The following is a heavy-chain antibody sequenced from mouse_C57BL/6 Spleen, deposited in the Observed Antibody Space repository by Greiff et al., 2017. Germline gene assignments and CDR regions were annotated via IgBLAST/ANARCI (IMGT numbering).Heavy chain of an antibody. J-gene: IGHJ4*01. V-gene: IGHV5-17*01. D-gene: IGHD2-4*01. Sequence: EVKLVESGGGLVKPGGSLKLSCAASGFTFSDYGMHWVRQAPEKGLEWVAYISSGSSTIYYADTVKGRFTISRDNANNTLFLQMTSLRSEDTAMYYCARRLYYDYDDYYAMDFWGQGTSVTVSS. CDR2: ISSGSSTI. CDR3: ARRLYYDYDDYYAMDF. CDR1: GFTFSDYG.